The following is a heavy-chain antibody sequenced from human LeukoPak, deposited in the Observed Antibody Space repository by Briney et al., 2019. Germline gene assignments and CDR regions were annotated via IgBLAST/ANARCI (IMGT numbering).Heavy chain of an antibody. Sequence: SETLSLTCAVYGGSFSGYYWSWIRQPPGKGLEWIGEINHSGSTNYNPSLKSRVTISVDTSKNQFSLKLSSVTAADTAVYYCARGYCSSTSCYSRGGYYYYGMGVWAKGPRSPSP. CDR3: ARGYCSSTSCYSRGGYYYYGMGV. V-gene: IGHV4-34*01. CDR2: INHSGST. D-gene: IGHD2-2*01. CDR1: GGSFSGYY. J-gene: IGHJ6*02.